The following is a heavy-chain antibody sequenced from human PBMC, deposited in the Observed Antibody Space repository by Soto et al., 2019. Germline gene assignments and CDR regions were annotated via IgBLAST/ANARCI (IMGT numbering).Heavy chain of an antibody. V-gene: IGHV4-34*01. J-gene: IGHJ6*02. D-gene: IGHD5-18*01. CDR3: ARRGYSHGYGPPYYSGMDV. Sequence: PSETLSLTCAVYGGSFSGYYWSWIRQPPGKGLEWIGEINHSGSTNYNPSLKSRVTISVDTSKNQFSLKLSSVTAADTAVYYCARRGYSHGYGPPYYSGMDVRGQGTTVTVTS. CDR1: GGSFSGYY. CDR2: INHSGST.